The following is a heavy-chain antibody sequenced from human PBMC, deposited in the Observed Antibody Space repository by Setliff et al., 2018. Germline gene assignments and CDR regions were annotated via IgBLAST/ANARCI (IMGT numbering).Heavy chain of an antibody. Sequence: PGGSLRLSCAASGFTFSTYVMTWVRQAPGKGLEWVANIKQDGSEKYYVDSVKGRFTISRDNAKNSLYLQMNSLRAEDTAVYYCARDGGEYWGQGTLVTVSS. D-gene: IGHD3-16*01. V-gene: IGHV3-7*01. CDR2: IKQDGSEK. J-gene: IGHJ4*02. CDR3: ARDGGEY. CDR1: GFTFSTYV.